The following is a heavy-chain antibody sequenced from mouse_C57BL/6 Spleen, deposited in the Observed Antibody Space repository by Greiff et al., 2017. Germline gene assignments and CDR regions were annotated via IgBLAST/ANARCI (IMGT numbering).Heavy chain of an antibody. CDR2: ILPSIGRT. Sequence: QVQLKESGSELRSPGSSVKLSCKDFDSEVFPIAYMSWVRQKPGHGFEWIGGILPSIGRTIYGEKFEDKATLDADTLSNTAYLELNSLTSEDSAIYYCARSPYDGYRTWFAYWGQGTLVTVSA. J-gene: IGHJ3*01. CDR3: ARSPYDGYRTWFAY. CDR1: DSEVFPIAY. D-gene: IGHD2-3*01. V-gene: IGHV15-2*01.